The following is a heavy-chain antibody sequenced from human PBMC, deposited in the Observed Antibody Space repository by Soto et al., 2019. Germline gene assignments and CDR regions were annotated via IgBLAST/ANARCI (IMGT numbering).Heavy chain of an antibody. D-gene: IGHD5-12*01. CDR2: VYYSGST. Sequence: SETLSLTCSVSGDSVSPYYWSWIRQPPGKGLEWIGYVYYSGSTNYSPSLESRLRISVDTSSNQFSLRLTSVTTADTALYYCARNSVYGTGLAFDLWGRGTMVTVSS. CDR3: ARNSVYGTGLAFDL. J-gene: IGHJ3*01. CDR1: GDSVSPYY. V-gene: IGHV4-59*02.